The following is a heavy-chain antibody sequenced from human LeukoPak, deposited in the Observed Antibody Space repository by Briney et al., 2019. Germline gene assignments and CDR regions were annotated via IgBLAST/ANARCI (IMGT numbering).Heavy chain of an antibody. V-gene: IGHV3-30-3*01. CDR1: GFTFSSYA. Sequence: PGGSLRLSCAASGFTFSSYAMHWVRQAPGKGLEWVAVISYDGSNKYYADSVKGRFTISRDNSKNTLYLQMNSLRAEDTAVYYCASDSYCGGDCYSANDYWGQEPWSPSPQ. J-gene: IGHJ4*01. CDR3: ASDSYCGGDCYSANDY. CDR2: ISYDGSNK. D-gene: IGHD2-21*02.